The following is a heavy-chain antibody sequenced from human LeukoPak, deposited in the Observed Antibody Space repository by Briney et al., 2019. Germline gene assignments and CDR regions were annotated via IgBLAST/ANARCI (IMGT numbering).Heavy chain of an antibody. Sequence: SENLSLTGTGSGVSISSYYWSWIRQPPGKGLEWIGYIYYSGSTNYNPSLKSRVTISVDTSKNQFPLKLRSVTAADPDVFFCARSTSIGGFDRQGQLILVTAAS. CDR1: GVSISSYY. D-gene: IGHD2/OR15-2a*01. CDR2: IYYSGST. CDR3: ARSTSIGGFDR. J-gene: IGHJ5*02. V-gene: IGHV4-59*01.